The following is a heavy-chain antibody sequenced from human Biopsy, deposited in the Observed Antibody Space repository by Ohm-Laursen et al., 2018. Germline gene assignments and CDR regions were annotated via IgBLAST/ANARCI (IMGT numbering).Heavy chain of an antibody. CDR3: ARARAYSDFWGGPKDY. J-gene: IGHJ4*02. D-gene: IGHD3-3*01. CDR2: INYRGNT. CDR1: GASIEDYY. Sequence: SETLSLTWTVSGASIEDYYWTWIRQAPGKTLEWIASINYRGNTNYNPSLKSRVTMSAHTSTNQFSLKLTSVTAADTAVYYCARARAYSDFWGGPKDYWGQGILVTVSS. V-gene: IGHV4-59*01.